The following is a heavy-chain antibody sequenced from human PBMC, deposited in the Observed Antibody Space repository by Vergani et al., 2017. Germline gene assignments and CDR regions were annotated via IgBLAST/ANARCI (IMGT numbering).Heavy chain of an antibody. CDR1: GYTFTSYG. J-gene: IGHJ6*03. CDR2: ISAYNGNT. CDR3: ARVLVVTHEYSYYYYMDV. D-gene: IGHD4-23*01. Sequence: QVQLLQSGAEVKKPGASVKVSCKASGYTFTSYGISWVRQAPGQGLDGMGWISAYNGNTNYAQKLQGRVTMTTDTSTSTAYMELSSLRSDDTAVYYCARVLVVTHEYSYYYYMDVWGKGTTVTVSS. V-gene: IGHV1-18*01.